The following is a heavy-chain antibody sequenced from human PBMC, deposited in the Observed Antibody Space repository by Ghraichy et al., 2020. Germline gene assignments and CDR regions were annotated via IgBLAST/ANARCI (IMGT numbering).Heavy chain of an antibody. CDR3: TSMTAVTAYY. D-gene: IGHD4-17*01. V-gene: IGHV3-48*02. CDR2: ISSSGTAV. Sequence: GGSLRLSCAASGFTFNNCNMNWVRQTPGKGLEWISYISSSGTAVYYADSVKGRFTISRDNAKNSLFLQMNSLSDEDTAVNYCTSMTAVTAYYWGQGTLVTVSS. J-gene: IGHJ4*02. CDR1: GFTFNNCN.